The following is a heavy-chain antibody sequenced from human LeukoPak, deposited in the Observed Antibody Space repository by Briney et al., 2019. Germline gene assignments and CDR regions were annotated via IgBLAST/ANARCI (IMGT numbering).Heavy chain of an antibody. D-gene: IGHD2-15*01. CDR1: GYTFTGYY. CDR2: INPNSGGT. V-gene: IGHV1-2*02. J-gene: IGHJ4*02. Sequence: GASVKVSCKASGYTFTGYYMHWVRQAPGQGLEWMGWINPNSGGTNYAQKFQGRVTMTRDTSISTAYMELSRLRSDDTAVYYCARESCSGGSCYPGDWGQGTLVTVSS. CDR3: ARESCSGGSCYPGD.